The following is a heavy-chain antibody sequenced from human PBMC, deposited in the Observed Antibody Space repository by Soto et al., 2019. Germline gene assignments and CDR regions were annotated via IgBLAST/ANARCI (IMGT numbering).Heavy chain of an antibody. D-gene: IGHD3-10*01. CDR3: AKDSQYYYGSGSYYAEGY. CDR2: ISGSGGST. V-gene: IGHV3-23*01. J-gene: IGHJ4*02. CDR1: GFTFSSYA. Sequence: GSLRLSCAASGFTFSSYAMSWVRQAPGKGLEWVSAISGSGGSTYYADSVKGRFTISRDNSKNTLYLQMNSLRAEDTAVYYCAKDSQYYYGSGSYYAEGYWGQGTLVTVSS.